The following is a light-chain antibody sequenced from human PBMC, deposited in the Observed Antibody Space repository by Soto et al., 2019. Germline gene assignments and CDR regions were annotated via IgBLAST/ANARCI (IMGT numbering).Light chain of an antibody. V-gene: IGKV3-20*01. CDR3: QRYSSSPGT. Sequence: EIVLTQSPGTLSLSPGERATLSCRASQSVRDSHLAWYQQKPGQAPSLLIYETTSRATGIPDRFRGSGSGTEFALTITRVEPEDVAMYFCQRYSSSPGTFGQGTKVEI. CDR2: ETT. J-gene: IGKJ1*01. CDR1: QSVRDSH.